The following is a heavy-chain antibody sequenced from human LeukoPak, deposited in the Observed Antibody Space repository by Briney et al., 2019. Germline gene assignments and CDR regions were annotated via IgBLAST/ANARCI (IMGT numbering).Heavy chain of an antibody. J-gene: IGHJ4*02. CDR2: INWSDGST. CDR1: GFTFSSYS. D-gene: IGHD5-12*01. Sequence: GSPRLSCAASGFTFSSYSMNWVRQAPGKGLEWVSGINWSDGSTAYADSVKGRFTISRDNAKNSLYLQMSSLRAEDTALYSCARVAYSAYDYPTLLPPFDYWGQGTLVTVSS. V-gene: IGHV3-20*04. CDR3: ARVAYSAYDYPTLLPPFDY.